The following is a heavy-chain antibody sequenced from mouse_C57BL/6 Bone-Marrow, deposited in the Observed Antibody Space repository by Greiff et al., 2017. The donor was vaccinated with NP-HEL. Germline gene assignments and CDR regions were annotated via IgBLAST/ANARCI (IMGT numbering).Heavy chain of an antibody. CDR1: GFTFSDAW. V-gene: IGHV6-6*01. D-gene: IGHD1-1*01. CDR3: TPLTTDYAMDY. Sequence: EVKVEESGGGLVQPGGSMKLSCAASGFTFSDAWMDWVRQSPEKGLEWVAEIRNKANNPATYYAESVKGRFTISRDDSKSSVYLQMNSLRAEDTGIYYCTPLTTDYAMDYWGQGTSVTVSS. J-gene: IGHJ4*01. CDR2: IRNKANNPAT.